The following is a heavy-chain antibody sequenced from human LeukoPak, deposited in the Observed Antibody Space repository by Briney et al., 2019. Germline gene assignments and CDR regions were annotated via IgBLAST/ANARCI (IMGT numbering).Heavy chain of an antibody. D-gene: IGHD3-10*01. CDR2: INHSGST. CDR1: GGSFSGYY. Sequence: ASETLSLTCAVYGGSFSGYYWSWIRQPPGKGLEWIGEINHSGSTNYNPSLKSRVTISVDTSKNQFSLKLSSVTAADTAVYYCARHLGFYGSGSYFDYWGQGTLVTVSS. J-gene: IGHJ4*02. CDR3: ARHLGFYGSGSYFDY. V-gene: IGHV4-34*01.